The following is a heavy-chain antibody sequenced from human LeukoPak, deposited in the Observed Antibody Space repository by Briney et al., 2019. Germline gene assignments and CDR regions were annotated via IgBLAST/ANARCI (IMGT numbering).Heavy chain of an antibody. D-gene: IGHD2-2*01. J-gene: IGHJ4*02. Sequence: AGGSLRLSCAASGFTFSSYGMHWVRQAPGKGLEWVAFIRYDGSNKYYADSVKGRFTISRDNSKNTLYLQMNSLRAEDTAVCYCAKEDIVVVPAAMNFDYWGQGTLVSVSS. V-gene: IGHV3-30*02. CDR1: GFTFSSYG. CDR3: AKEDIVVVPAAMNFDY. CDR2: IRYDGSNK.